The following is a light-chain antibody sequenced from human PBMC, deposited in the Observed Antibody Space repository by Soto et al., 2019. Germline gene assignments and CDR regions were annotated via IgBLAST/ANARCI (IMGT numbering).Light chain of an antibody. CDR1: QSVRNN. CDR3: QQYNNWPPIT. V-gene: IGKV3-15*01. Sequence: EIMMTQSPATLSVSPGERVTLSCRASQSVRNNLAWYQQKPGQAPRLLIYYASTRATGIPARFIGSGSGTEFTLTISSLQSEDFALYYCQQYNNWPPITFGQGTRLEIK. CDR2: YAS. J-gene: IGKJ5*01.